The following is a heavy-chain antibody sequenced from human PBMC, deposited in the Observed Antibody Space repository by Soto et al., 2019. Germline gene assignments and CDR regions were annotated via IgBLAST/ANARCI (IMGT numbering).Heavy chain of an antibody. Sequence: PSETLSLTCTVSGGSISSYYWSWIRQPPGKGLEWIGYIYYSGSTNYNPSLKSRVTISVDTSKNQFSLKLSSVTAADTAVYYCARDGGVYSYGYPPDYYYMDVWGKGTTVTVSS. V-gene: IGHV4-59*01. CDR3: ARDGGVYSYGYPPDYYYMDV. D-gene: IGHD5-18*01. CDR1: GGSISSYY. J-gene: IGHJ6*03. CDR2: IYYSGST.